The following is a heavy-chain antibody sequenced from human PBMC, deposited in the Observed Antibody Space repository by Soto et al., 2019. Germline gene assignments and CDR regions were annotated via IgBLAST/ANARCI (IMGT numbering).Heavy chain of an antibody. CDR1: GFPFINYA. Sequence: EVRLIESGGGIERPGGSLRLSCEDSGFPFINYAMTWVRQAPGKGLEWVSGLDDAGAYTYYAESMKGRFTISRDNSKNTVYLQMHGLRVEDTAVYYCAKDVFRSATMPCCDTWGQGTLVTVSS. J-gene: IGHJ5*02. CDR2: LDDAGAYT. D-gene: IGHD2-15*01. V-gene: IGHV3-23*01. CDR3: AKDVFRSATMPCCDT.